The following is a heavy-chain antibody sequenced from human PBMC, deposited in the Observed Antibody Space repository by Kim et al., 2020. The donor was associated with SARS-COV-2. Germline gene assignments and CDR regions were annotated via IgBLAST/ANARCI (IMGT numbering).Heavy chain of an antibody. D-gene: IGHD3-3*01. CDR3: ARGATAFFGFDY. Sequence: GGSLRLSCAASGFTFSDFWMNWVRQAPGKGLEWVATIKGDGSERHYIDSVRGRFTMSRDNARNSLHLQMDSLGAEDTALYYCARGATAFFGFDYWGQGPLVTVSS. J-gene: IGHJ4*02. CDR1: GFTFSDFW. CDR2: IKGDGSER. V-gene: IGHV3-7*04.